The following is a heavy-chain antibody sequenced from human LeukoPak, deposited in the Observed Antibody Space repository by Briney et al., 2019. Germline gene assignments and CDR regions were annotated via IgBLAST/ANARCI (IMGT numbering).Heavy chain of an antibody. CDR1: GGSISSYY. Sequence: SETLSLTCTVSGGSISSYYWSWIRQPPGKGLEWIGYIYYSGSTNYSPSLKSRVTISVDTSKNQFSLKLSSVTAADTAVYYCARIRQLVRRGYYYYMDVWGKGTTVTVSS. CDR2: IYYSGST. V-gene: IGHV4-59*01. CDR3: ARIRQLVRRGYYYYMDV. J-gene: IGHJ6*03. D-gene: IGHD6-6*01.